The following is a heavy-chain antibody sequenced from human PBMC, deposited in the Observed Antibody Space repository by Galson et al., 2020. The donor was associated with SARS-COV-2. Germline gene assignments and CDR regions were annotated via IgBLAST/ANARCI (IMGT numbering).Heavy chain of an antibody. D-gene: IGHD1-26*01. V-gene: IGHV3-48*03. CDR2: ISGSGSTK. CDR1: GFTFDYYE. CDR3: ARGGATRLDC. J-gene: IGHJ4*02. Sequence: GESLKFSCAASGFTFDYYEMNWVRQAPGKGLEWVSYISGSGSTKYYAAAVNGRFTISRDNAGNSLSLQMNSLRDDDTAVYYCARGGATRLDCWGQGTLVTVSS.